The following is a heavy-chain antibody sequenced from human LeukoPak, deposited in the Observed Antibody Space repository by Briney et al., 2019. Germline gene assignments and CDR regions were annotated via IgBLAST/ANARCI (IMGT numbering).Heavy chain of an antibody. CDR1: GFTFSSYV. J-gene: IGHJ4*02. D-gene: IGHD6-19*01. Sequence: GGSLRLSCAASGFTFSSYVMHWVRQAPGKGLEWVSTISGSGGSTYYADSLKGRFTISRDNSKNTLYVQMNSLRPEDTAVYYCAKDAYLIAVAGNYFEYWGQGTLVTVSS. CDR3: AKDAYLIAVAGNYFEY. V-gene: IGHV3-23*01. CDR2: ISGSGGST.